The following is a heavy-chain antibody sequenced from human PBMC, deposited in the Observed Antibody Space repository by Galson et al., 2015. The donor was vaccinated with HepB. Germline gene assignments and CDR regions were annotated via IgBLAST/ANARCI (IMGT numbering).Heavy chain of an antibody. Sequence: SLRLSCAASGFTFSSYAMHWVRQAPGNGLEYVSAISSNGGSTYYADSVKGRFTISRDNSKNTLYLQMSSLRAEDTAVYYCVKNPSDIVVVPGPPGPPDYWGQGTLVTVSS. D-gene: IGHD2-2*01. J-gene: IGHJ4*02. CDR1: GFTFSSYA. V-gene: IGHV3-64D*06. CDR2: ISSNGGST. CDR3: VKNPSDIVVVPGPPGPPDY.